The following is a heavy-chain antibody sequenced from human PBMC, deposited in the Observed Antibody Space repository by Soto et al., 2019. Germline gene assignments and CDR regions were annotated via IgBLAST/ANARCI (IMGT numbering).Heavy chain of an antibody. CDR2: VYYSGST. D-gene: IGHD5-12*01. J-gene: IGHJ4*02. Sequence: PSETLSLTCTVSGGSIGSYYWSWIRQPPGKRLEWIGYVYYSGSTNYNPSLKSRVTISLDMSKNQFSLKLSSVTAADTAVYYCVREVLRLGFDYWGQGTLVTVSS. CDR3: VREVLRLGFDY. CDR1: GGSIGSYY. V-gene: IGHV4-59*01.